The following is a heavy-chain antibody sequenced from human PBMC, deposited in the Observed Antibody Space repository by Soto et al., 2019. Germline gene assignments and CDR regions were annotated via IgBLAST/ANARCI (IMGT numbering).Heavy chain of an antibody. CDR1: GGCISPYY. Sequence: SETVSLTCTVSGGCISPYYWSWIRQAPGKGLEWIGYIYYSGNTEYNPSLKSRVTISVDTSKNQFSLKLSSVTAADTAVYYCARDWHYYDSSGYPRVYGMDVWGQGTTVTVSS. J-gene: IGHJ6*02. D-gene: IGHD3-22*01. V-gene: IGHV4-59*01. CDR2: IYYSGNT. CDR3: ARDWHYYDSSGYPRVYGMDV.